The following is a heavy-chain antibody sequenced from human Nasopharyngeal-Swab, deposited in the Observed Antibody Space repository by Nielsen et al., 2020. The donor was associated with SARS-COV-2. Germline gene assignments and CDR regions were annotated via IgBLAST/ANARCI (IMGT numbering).Heavy chain of an antibody. D-gene: IGHD3-3*01. CDR1: GFTFSSYL. J-gene: IGHJ6*03. Sequence: GESLKISCAASGFTFSSYLMSWVRQAPGKGLEWVANIKQDGSEKYYVDSVKGRFTISRDNAKNSLYLQMNSLRAEDTAVYYCARESGLRFFDYYYYYYMDVWGKGTTVTVSS. CDR2: IKQDGSEK. V-gene: IGHV3-7*01. CDR3: ARESGLRFFDYYYYYYMDV.